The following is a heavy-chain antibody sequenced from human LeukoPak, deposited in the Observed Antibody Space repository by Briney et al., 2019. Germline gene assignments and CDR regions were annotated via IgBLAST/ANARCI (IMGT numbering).Heavy chain of an antibody. D-gene: IGHD2/OR15-2a*01. CDR3: AKDLSVYSENYFGSFDY. CDR1: GFTLSSYG. V-gene: IGHV3-23*01. J-gene: IGHJ4*02. CDR2: IGGGGGRT. Sequence: PGGSLRLSCVASGFTLSSYGMSWVRQAPGKGLEWVSGIGGGGGRTDYADPVKGRFTISRDNSKNTLYLQMNSLRAEDTALYYCAKDLSVYSENYFGSFDYWGQGVLVTVSS.